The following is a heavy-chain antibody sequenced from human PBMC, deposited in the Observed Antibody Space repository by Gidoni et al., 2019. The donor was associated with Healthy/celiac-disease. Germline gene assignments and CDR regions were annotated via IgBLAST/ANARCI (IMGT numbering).Heavy chain of an antibody. CDR3: ARARYDYVWGSYRGFDP. V-gene: IGHV4-34*01. CDR2: INHSGST. Sequence: QVQLQQWGAGLLKPSETLSLTCAVYGGSFSGYYWSWSRQPPGKGLEWIGEINHSGSTNYNPSLKSRVPISVDTSKNQFSLKLSSVTAADTAVYYCARARYDYVWGSYRGFDPWGQGTLVTVSS. D-gene: IGHD3-16*02. J-gene: IGHJ5*02. CDR1: GGSFSGYY.